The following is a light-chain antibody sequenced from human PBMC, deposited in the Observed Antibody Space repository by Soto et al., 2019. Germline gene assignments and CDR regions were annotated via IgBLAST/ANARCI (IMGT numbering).Light chain of an antibody. CDR3: AAWDDSLSVLVI. Sequence: QSVLTQPPSASGTPGQRVTISCSGSSSNIGSNYVYWYQQLPGTAPKLLIYNNNQRPSGVPDRFSGSKSGTSASLAISGLRSEDEDDYYCAAWDDSLSVLVICGGGTNLTV. CDR2: NNN. CDR1: SSNIGSNY. J-gene: IGLJ2*01. V-gene: IGLV1-47*02.